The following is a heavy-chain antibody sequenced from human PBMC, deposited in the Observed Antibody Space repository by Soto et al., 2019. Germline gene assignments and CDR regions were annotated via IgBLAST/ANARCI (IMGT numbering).Heavy chain of an antibody. CDR2: IYYSGST. CDR3: ARYSGDDYSPRTFDY. Sequence: PSETLSLTCTVSGGSISSYYRSWIRQPPGKGLEWIGYIYYSGSTNYNPSLKSRVTISVDTSKNQFSLKLSSVTAADTAVYYCARYSGDDYSPRTFDYWGQGTLVTVSS. J-gene: IGHJ4*02. V-gene: IGHV4-59*08. D-gene: IGHD5-12*01. CDR1: GGSISSYY.